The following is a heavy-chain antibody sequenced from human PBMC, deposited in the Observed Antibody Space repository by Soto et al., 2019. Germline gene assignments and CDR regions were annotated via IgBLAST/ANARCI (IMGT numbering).Heavy chain of an antibody. V-gene: IGHV3-7*04. CDR2: IKPDGSEK. CDR3: SRGVHVLDI. CDR1: GFSFSPYL. Sequence: GGSLRLSCAASGFSFSPYLMSWVRQAPGKGLEWVANIKPDGSEKYYVDSVKGRFTISRDNANKSLYLQMNSLRAEDTAVYFCSRGVHVLDIWGQGTMVTVSS. J-gene: IGHJ3*02. D-gene: IGHD3-10*02.